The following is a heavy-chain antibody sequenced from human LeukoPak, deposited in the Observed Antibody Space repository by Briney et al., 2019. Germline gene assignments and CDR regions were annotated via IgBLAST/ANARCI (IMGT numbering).Heavy chain of an antibody. CDR3: AKDIDYDSSYFDY. CDR2: ISGYNGNT. D-gene: IGHD3-22*01. Sequence: GASVKVSCKAPGYTFTSYGISWVRQAPGQGLEWMGWISGYNGNTNYAQKLQGRVTMTTDTSTSTAYMELKSLRSDDTALYYCAKDIDYDSSYFDYWGQGTLVTVSS. J-gene: IGHJ4*02. CDR1: GYTFTSYG. V-gene: IGHV1-18*01.